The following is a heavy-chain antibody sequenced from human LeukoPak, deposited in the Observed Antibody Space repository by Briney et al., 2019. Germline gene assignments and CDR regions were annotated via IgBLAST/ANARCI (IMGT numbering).Heavy chain of an antibody. CDR3: AKEGDEFRGYLDV. D-gene: IGHD3-16*01. Sequence: GESLKISCAASGFTFSRLGMQWVRQAPGKGLEWVAVIHNDGTQGQYADSVKGRFTISKDNPQNTLYLQMNNLRDDDTAVYYCAKEGDEFRGYLDVWGKGTTVTVSS. CDR2: IHNDGTQG. CDR1: GFTFSRLG. J-gene: IGHJ6*03. V-gene: IGHV3-30*02.